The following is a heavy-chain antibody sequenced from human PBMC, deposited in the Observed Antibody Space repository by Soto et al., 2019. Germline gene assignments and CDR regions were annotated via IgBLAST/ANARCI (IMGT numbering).Heavy chain of an antibody. Sequence: PSETLSLTCTVSGGSISSSSYYWGWIRQPPGKGLEWIGSIYYSGSTYYNPSLKSRVTISVDTSKNQFSLKLSSVTAADTAVYYCARQGYRYGFVLPFYYYGMDVWGQGTTVTVYS. J-gene: IGHJ6*02. CDR1: GGSISSSSYY. D-gene: IGHD5-18*01. CDR2: IYYSGST. CDR3: ARQGYRYGFVLPFYYYGMDV. V-gene: IGHV4-39*01.